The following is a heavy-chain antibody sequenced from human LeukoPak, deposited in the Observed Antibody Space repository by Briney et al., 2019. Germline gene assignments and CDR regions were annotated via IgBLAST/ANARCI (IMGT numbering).Heavy chain of an antibody. CDR3: ARSSYYDILTGYYKEYYFDY. Sequence: GGSLRLSCAASGFTFSDYYMSWIRQAPGKGLEWVSYISSSSSTIYYADSVTGRFTISRDNAKNSMYLQMNSLRAEDTAVYYCARSSYYDILTGYYKEYYFDYWGQGTLVTVSS. D-gene: IGHD3-9*01. CDR1: GFTFSDYY. V-gene: IGHV3-11*01. CDR2: ISSSSSTI. J-gene: IGHJ4*02.